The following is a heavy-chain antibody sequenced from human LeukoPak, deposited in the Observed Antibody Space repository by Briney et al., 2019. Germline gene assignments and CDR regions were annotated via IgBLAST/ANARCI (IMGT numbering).Heavy chain of an antibody. CDR3: AKDQGYDFWTLIADY. D-gene: IGHD3-3*01. CDR1: GFTFSSYS. V-gene: IGHV3-21*01. CDR2: ISSSSSYI. J-gene: IGHJ4*02. Sequence: GGSLRLSCAASGFTFSSYSMNWVRQAPGKGLEWVSSISSSSSYIYYADSVKGRFTISRDNAKNSLYLQMNSLRAEDTAVYYCAKDQGYDFWTLIADYWGQGTLVTVSS.